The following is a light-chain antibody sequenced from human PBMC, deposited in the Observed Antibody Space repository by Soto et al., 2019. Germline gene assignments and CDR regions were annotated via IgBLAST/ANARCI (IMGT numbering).Light chain of an antibody. V-gene: IGLV2-14*01. CDR1: SSDVGNYKY. CDR2: EVS. Sequence: QSVLTQPDSVSGSPGQSITISCTGTSSDVGNYKYVSWYQQHPGKAPNLMIYEVSNRPSGVSNHFSGSKSGNTASLTISGLQAEDETDCYCFSYTSSGTYVFGTGTKVTVL. CDR3: FSYTSSGTYV. J-gene: IGLJ1*01.